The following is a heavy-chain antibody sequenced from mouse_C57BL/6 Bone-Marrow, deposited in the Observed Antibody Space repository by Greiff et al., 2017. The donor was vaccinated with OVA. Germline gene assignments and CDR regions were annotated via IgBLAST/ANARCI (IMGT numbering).Heavy chain of an antibody. D-gene: IGHD2-1*01. V-gene: IGHV1-82*01. J-gene: IGHJ3*01. CDR1: GYAFSSSW. Sequence: QVQLQQSGPELVKPGASVKISCKASGYAFSSSWMNWVKQRPGKGLEWIGRIYPGDGDTNYNGKFKGKATLTADKSSSTAYMQLSSLTSEDSAVYFCARSWGNYEFAYWGQGTLVTVSA. CDR2: IYPGDGDT. CDR3: ARSWGNYEFAY.